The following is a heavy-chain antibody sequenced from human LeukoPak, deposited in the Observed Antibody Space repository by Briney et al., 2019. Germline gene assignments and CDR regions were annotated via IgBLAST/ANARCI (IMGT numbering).Heavy chain of an antibody. CDR1: GYTFTSYY. V-gene: IGHV1-46*01. Sequence: ASVKVSCKASGYTFTSYYMHWVRQAPGQGLEWMGIINPSGGSTSYAQKFQGRVTMTRDTSTSTVYMELSSLRSEDTAVYYCARMGIAARVGHTGFDPWGQGTLVTVSS. J-gene: IGHJ5*02. CDR3: ARMGIAARVGHTGFDP. D-gene: IGHD6-6*01. CDR2: INPSGGST.